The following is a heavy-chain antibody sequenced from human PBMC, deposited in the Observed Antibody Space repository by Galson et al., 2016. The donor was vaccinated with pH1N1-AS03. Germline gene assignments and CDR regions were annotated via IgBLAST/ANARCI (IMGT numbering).Heavy chain of an antibody. CDR2: IDPSIGST. J-gene: IGHJ4*02. Sequence: SVKVSCKASGYTFSRYYMHWMLQAPGRGPEWMGVIDPSIGSTTYAQKFQGRVTMTRATATTTAYMALSTLRSDDTAVYYCATYGSGSRGGFDYWGQGAMITVSS. CDR3: ATYGSGSRGGFDY. V-gene: IGHV1-46*01. CDR1: GYTFSRYY. D-gene: IGHD3-10*01.